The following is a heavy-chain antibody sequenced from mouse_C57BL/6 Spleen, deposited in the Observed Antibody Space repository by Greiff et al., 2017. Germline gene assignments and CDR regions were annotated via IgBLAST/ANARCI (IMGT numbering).Heavy chain of an antibody. V-gene: IGHV1-53*01. CDR3: AREELLYYYGSSSYYYAMDY. D-gene: IGHD1-1*01. Sequence: VQLQQPGTELVKPGASVKLSCKASGYTFTSYWMHWVKQRPGQGLEWIGNINPSNGGTNYNEKFKSKATLTVDKSSSTAYMQRSSLTSEDSAVYYCAREELLYYYGSSSYYYAMDYWGQGTSVTV. J-gene: IGHJ4*01. CDR2: INPSNGGT. CDR1: GYTFTSYW.